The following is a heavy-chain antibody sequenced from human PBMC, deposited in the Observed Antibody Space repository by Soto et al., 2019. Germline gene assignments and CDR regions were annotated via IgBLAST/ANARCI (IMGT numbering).Heavy chain of an antibody. CDR1: GYTFTSYG. CDR3: ASVPVVRGIAVAERY. D-gene: IGHD6-19*01. CDR2: ISAYNGNT. V-gene: IGHV1-18*04. J-gene: IGHJ4*02. Sequence: QVQLVQSGAEVKKPGASVKVSCKASGYTFTSYGISWVRQAPGQGLEWMGWISAYNGNTNYAQKLQGRVTMTTDTYMSTDYMELRSLRAEETAVYYCASVPVVRGIAVAERYWGQGTLVTASS.